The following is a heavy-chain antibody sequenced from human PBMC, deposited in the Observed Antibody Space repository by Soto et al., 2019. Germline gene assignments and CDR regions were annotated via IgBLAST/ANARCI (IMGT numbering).Heavy chain of an antibody. D-gene: IGHD2-2*01. Sequence: QVTLKESGPVLVKPTETLTLTCTVSGFSLSNARMGVSWIRQPPGKALEWLAHIFSNDEKSYSTSLKSRLTISKDTSKSQVALTMTNMDPVDTATYYCARDGLGYCISTSCNNYYYYGMDVWGQGTTVTVSS. CDR3: ARDGLGYCISTSCNNYYYYGMDV. J-gene: IGHJ6*02. V-gene: IGHV2-26*01. CDR1: GFSLSNARMG. CDR2: IFSNDEK.